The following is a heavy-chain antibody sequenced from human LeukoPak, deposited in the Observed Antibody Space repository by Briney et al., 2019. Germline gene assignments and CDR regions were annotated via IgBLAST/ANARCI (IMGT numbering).Heavy chain of an antibody. J-gene: IGHJ5*02. Sequence: ASVKVSCKASGYTFTSYGISWVRQAPGQGLEWMGWISAYNGNTNYAQKLQGRVTMTTDTSTSTAYMELRSLRSDDTAVYYCARDPSYYDILTGYYPYNWFDPWGQGTLVTVSS. CDR2: ISAYNGNT. D-gene: IGHD3-9*01. CDR1: GYTFTSYG. V-gene: IGHV1-18*01. CDR3: ARDPSYYDILTGYYPYNWFDP.